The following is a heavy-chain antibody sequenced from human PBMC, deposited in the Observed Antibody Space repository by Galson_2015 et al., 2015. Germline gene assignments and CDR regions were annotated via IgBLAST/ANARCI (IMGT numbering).Heavy chain of an antibody. CDR3: AKAVVGARLYYYYGMDV. J-gene: IGHJ6*02. CDR1: GFTFSSYA. V-gene: IGHV3-23*01. D-gene: IGHD1-26*01. CDR2: ISGSGGST. Sequence: SLRLSCAASGFTFSSYAMSWVRQAPGKGLEWVSAISGSGGSTYYADSVKGRFTLSRDNSKNTLYLQMNSLRAEDTAVYYCAKAVVGARLYYYYGMDVWGQGTTVTVSS.